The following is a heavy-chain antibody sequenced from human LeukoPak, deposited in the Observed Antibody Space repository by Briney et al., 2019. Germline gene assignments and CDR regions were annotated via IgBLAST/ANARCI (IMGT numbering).Heavy chain of an antibody. J-gene: IGHJ4*02. CDR2: IVVGSGNT. CDR1: GFTFTSSA. V-gene: IGHV1-58*02. CDR3: AAFFIWGYGSGLETLN. Sequence: GASVKVSCKASGFTFTSSAMQWVRQARGQRLEWIGWIVVGSGNTNYAQKFQERVTITRDMSTSTAYMELSSLRSEDTAVYYCAAFFIWGYGSGLETLNWGQGTLVTVSS. D-gene: IGHD6-19*01.